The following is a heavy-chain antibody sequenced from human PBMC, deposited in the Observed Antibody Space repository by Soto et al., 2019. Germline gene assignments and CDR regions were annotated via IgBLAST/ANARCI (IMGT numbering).Heavy chain of an antibody. J-gene: IGHJ4*02. V-gene: IGHV1-18*01. CDR3: ARDSDDFWSDYLSYFDY. Sequence: ALVKVSCKVSGYTITIYGINWVRQTHGPGLEWMGSISASNGNTEYAQKFQGRVTMTTDTSTSTAYVELRSLRSDDTAVYYCARDSDDFWSDYLSYFDYWGQGTLVTVSS. CDR1: GYTITIYG. CDR2: ISASNGNT. D-gene: IGHD3-3*01.